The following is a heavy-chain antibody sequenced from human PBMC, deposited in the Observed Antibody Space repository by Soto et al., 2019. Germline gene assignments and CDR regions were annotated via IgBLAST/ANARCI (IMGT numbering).Heavy chain of an antibody. CDR3: TRGSAAVRGYFFDS. J-gene: IGHJ5*01. V-gene: IGHV3-9*01. D-gene: IGHD6-25*01. Sequence: EVQLVESGGGLVQPGKSLRLSCAASGFTFDDHAMHWVRQGPGKGLEWVAHISWNSETLGYADSVKGRFIISRDNAKNSVYLEMNGLRPEDTAVYFCTRGSAAVRGYFFDSWGQGTLVTVSS. CDR2: ISWNSETL. CDR1: GFTFDDHA.